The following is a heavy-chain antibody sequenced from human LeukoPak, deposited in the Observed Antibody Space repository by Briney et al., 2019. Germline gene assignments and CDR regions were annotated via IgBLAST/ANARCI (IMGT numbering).Heavy chain of an antibody. V-gene: IGHV3-74*01. CDR1: LFTFSNDW. Sequence: HGGSLRLSRAASLFTFSNDWMHWVRQARGKGLVWVSRINTDGSTTTYADSVKGRFTISRDNAKNTLYLQMNGLRVEDTAVYYCARGRGGSYHCWGQGTLVTVSS. CDR2: INTDGSTT. J-gene: IGHJ4*02. D-gene: IGHD1-26*01. CDR3: ARGRGGSYHC.